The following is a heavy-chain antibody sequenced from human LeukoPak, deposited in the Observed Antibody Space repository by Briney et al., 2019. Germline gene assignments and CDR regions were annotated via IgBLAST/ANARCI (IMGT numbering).Heavy chain of an antibody. CDR3: AKVPLRKKYSNGEYYFDF. V-gene: IGHV3-30*18. CDR2: ISNDGNNQ. CDR1: GFSFRTYG. Sequence: GTSLRLSCAASGFSFRTYGMHWVRQAPGKGLEWVAVISNDGNNQFYAESVKGRLTISRDNPKNTLYLQMNSLRGEDTAVYYCAKVPLRKKYSNGEYYFDFWGQGTLVTVSS. J-gene: IGHJ4*02. D-gene: IGHD4-11*01.